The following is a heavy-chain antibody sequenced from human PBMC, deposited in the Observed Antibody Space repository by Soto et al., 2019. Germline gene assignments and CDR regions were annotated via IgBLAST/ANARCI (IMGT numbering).Heavy chain of an antibody. Sequence: QVQLVQSGAEVKKPGSSVKVSCKASGGTFSSYTINWVRQAPGQGLEWMGRIIPILGIANYAQKFQGRVTITADKSTSTAYMELSSLRSEDTAVYYLARSSDLAYYMDVWGKGTKVTVSS. V-gene: IGHV1-69*02. CDR3: ARSSDLAYYMDV. CDR1: GGTFSSYT. CDR2: IIPILGIA. J-gene: IGHJ6*03.